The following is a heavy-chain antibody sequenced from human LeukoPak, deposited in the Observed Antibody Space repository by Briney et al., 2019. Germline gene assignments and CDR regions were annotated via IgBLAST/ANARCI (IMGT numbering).Heavy chain of an antibody. J-gene: IGHJ4*02. D-gene: IGHD2-21*01. CDR3: ARDAYFYSSDQ. Sequence: GGSLRLSCAASGFIFSDYYVTWLRQAPGKGLEWISYISETGTTIHYADSVKGRFTVSRDNTKNSLYLQMNSLRVEDTAVYYCARDAYFYSSDQWGRGTLVIVSS. V-gene: IGHV3-11*04. CDR1: GFIFSDYY. CDR2: ISETGTTI.